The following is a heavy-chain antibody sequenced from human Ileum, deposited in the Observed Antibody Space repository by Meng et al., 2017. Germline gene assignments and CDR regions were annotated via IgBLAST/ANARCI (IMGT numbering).Heavy chain of an antibody. CDR2: IHHSGTT. CDR3: ARGVVSGSHYNTY. Sequence: QVQLQESGPGLVKPSGTLSLTCAVSGGSISSSIWWSGVRQPPEKGVEWIGEIHHSGTTNYSPSLKSRLTISVDKSKNQFSLKLQSVTAADTAVYFWARGVVSGSHYNTYWGQGILVTVSS. D-gene: IGHD3-10*01. J-gene: IGHJ4*02. V-gene: IGHV4-4*02. CDR1: GGSISSSIW.